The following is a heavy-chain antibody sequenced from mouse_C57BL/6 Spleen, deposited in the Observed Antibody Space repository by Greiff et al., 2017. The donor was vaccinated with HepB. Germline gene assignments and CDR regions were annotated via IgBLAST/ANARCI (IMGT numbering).Heavy chain of an antibody. CDR2: IHPNSGST. CDR3: ASYWERYFDV. J-gene: IGHJ1*03. V-gene: IGHV1-64*01. CDR1: GYTFTSYW. D-gene: IGHD4-1*01. Sequence: VQLKQPGAELVKPGASVKLSCKASGYTFTSYWMHWVKQRPGQGLEWIGMIHPNSGSTNYNEKFKSKATLTVDKSSSTAYMQLSSLTSEDSAVYYCASYWERYFDVWGTGTTVTVSS.